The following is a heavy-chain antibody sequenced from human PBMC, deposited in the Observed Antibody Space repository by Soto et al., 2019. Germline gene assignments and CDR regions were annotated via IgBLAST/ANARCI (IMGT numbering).Heavy chain of an antibody. D-gene: IGHD3-10*01. V-gene: IGHV1-18*01. Sequence: QVQLVQSGAEVKKPGASVKVSCKASGYTFTSYGISWVRQAPGQGLEWMGWISTYSDYTNYAKRFQGRVTMTIDTSTSTAYMELRSLRSDDTAVYYCARDHNVLLWFGDLLSLDYWGQGTLVTVSS. J-gene: IGHJ4*02. CDR1: GYTFTSYG. CDR3: ARDHNVLLWFGDLLSLDY. CDR2: ISTYSDYT.